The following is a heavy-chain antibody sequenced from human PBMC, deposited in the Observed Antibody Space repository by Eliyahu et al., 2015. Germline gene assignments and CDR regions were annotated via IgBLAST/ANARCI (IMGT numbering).Heavy chain of an antibody. Sequence: QVQLVQSGAEVKKPGASVKVSCKASGXTFTSYYMHWVXQAPGQGLEWMGIINPSGXSTSYAQKFQGRVTMTRDTSTSTVYMELSSLRSEDTAVYYCARAVRNEYCSSTSCWDYYYYGMDVWGQGTTVTVSS. CDR3: ARAVRNEYCSSTSCWDYYYYGMDV. CDR1: GXTFTSYY. D-gene: IGHD2-2*01. CDR2: INPSGXST. V-gene: IGHV1-46*01. J-gene: IGHJ6*02.